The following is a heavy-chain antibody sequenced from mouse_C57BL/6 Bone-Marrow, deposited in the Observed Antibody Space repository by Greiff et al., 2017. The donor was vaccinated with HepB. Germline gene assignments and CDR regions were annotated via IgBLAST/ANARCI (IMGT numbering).Heavy chain of an antibody. D-gene: IGHD1-1*01. V-gene: IGHV6-6*01. CDR3: TRPGTTVVSSEDFDV. CDR1: GFTFSDAW. Sequence: EVKLVESGGGLVQPGGSMKLSCAASGFTFSDAWMDWVRQSPEKGLEWVAEIRNKANNHATYYAESVKGRFTISRDDSKSSVYLQMNSLRAEDTGIYYCTRPGTTVVSSEDFDVWGTGTTVTVSS. J-gene: IGHJ1*03. CDR2: IRNKANNHAT.